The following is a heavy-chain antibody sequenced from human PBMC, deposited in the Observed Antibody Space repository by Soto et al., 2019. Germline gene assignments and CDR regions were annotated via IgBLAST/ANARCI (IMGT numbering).Heavy chain of an antibody. CDR3: ARPVEMATISRSYLFY. CDR2: IIPLFGTA. CDR1: GGTFSNYA. J-gene: IGHJ4*02. Sequence: SVKVSCKASGGTFSNYAINWVRQAPGQGLEWMGGIIPLFGTANYAQKFQGRVTITADESTSTAYLDLSSLRSEDTAVYYCARPVEMATISRSYLFYWGQGTLVTVSS. V-gene: IGHV1-69*13. D-gene: IGHD5-12*01.